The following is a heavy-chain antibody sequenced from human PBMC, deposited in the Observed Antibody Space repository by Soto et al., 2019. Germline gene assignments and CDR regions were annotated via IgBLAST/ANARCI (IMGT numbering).Heavy chain of an antibody. D-gene: IGHD3-10*01. Sequence: EVQLLESAGGLVQPGGSLRLSCAVSGVTFSNFAMNWVRQAPGKGLEWVSGISHSGTSTYYADSVKGRFTISRDNSKNTLYLQMNSLRAEDTAVYYCAKGSWVHHGSEGGNWLDPWGQGTLVTVSS. V-gene: IGHV3-23*01. CDR3: AKGSWVHHGSEGGNWLDP. CDR1: GVTFSNFA. CDR2: ISHSGTST. J-gene: IGHJ5*02.